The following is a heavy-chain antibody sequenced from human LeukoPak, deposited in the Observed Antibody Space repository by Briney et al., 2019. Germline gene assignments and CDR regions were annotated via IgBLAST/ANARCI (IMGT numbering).Heavy chain of an antibody. Sequence: GGSLRLSCAASGFTFSSYAMSWVRQAPGKGLEWVSAISGSGGSTYYADSVMGRFTISRDNSKNTLYLQMNSLRAEDTAVYYCAKLDHYGDYAYYYYGMDVWGQGTTVTVSS. V-gene: IGHV3-23*01. CDR1: GFTFSSYA. J-gene: IGHJ6*02. D-gene: IGHD4-17*01. CDR2: ISGSGGST. CDR3: AKLDHYGDYAYYYYGMDV.